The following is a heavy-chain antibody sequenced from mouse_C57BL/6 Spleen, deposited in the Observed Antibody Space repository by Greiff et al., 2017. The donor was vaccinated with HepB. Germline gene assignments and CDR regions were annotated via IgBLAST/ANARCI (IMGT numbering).Heavy chain of an antibody. J-gene: IGHJ1*03. Sequence: VQLQQSGAELVKPGASVKLSCKASGYTFTSYWMQWVKQRPGQGLEWIGEIDPSDSYTNYNQKFKGKATLTVDTSSSTAYMQLSSLTSEDSAVYYCARPLYYGSSNWYFDVWGTGTTVTVSS. CDR2: IDPSDSYT. V-gene: IGHV1-50*01. D-gene: IGHD1-1*01. CDR1: GYTFTSYW. CDR3: ARPLYYGSSNWYFDV.